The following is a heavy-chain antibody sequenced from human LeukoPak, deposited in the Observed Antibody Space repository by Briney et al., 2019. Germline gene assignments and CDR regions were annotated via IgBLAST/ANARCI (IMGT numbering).Heavy chain of an antibody. CDR2: IYYSGST. J-gene: IGHJ4*02. V-gene: IGHV4-39*01. CDR1: GGSISGSSYY. Sequence: PSETLSLTCTVSGGSISGSSYYWGWIRQPPGKGLEWIGSIYYSGSTYYNPSLKSRVTISVDTSKNQFSLKLSSVTAADTAVYYCARPHYSGTILDFDYWGQGTLVTVSS. D-gene: IGHD1-26*01. CDR3: ARPHYSGTILDFDY.